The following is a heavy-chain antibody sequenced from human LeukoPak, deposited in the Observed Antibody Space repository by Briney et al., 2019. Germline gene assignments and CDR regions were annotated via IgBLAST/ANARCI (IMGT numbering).Heavy chain of an antibody. V-gene: IGHV4-4*07. D-gene: IGHD5-18*01. CDR1: GGSISSYY. Sequence: SETLSLSRTVSGGSISSYYWSWIRQPAGKGLEWIGRIYTSGSTNYNPFLKSRVTMSVDTSKNQFSLKLSSVTAADTAVYYCARESGVDTAMVNVWGQGTLVTVSS. J-gene: IGHJ4*02. CDR3: ARESGVDTAMVNV. CDR2: IYTSGST.